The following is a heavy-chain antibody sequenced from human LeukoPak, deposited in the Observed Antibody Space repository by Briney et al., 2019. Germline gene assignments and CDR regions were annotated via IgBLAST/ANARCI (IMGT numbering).Heavy chain of an antibody. CDR3: ARDLHRFSYSSSPSDY. CDR1: GFTFSSYA. J-gene: IGHJ4*02. V-gene: IGHV3-30*04. Sequence: PGGSLRLSCAASGFTFSSYAMHWVRQTPGKGLEWVAVISYDGSNKYYADSVKGRFTISRDNSKNTLYLQMNSLRAEDTAVYYCARDLHRFSYSSSPSDYWGQGTLVTVSS. CDR2: ISYDGSNK. D-gene: IGHD6-6*01.